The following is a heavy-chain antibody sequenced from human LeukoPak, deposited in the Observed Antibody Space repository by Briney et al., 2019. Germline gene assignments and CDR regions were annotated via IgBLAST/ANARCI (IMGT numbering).Heavy chain of an antibody. Sequence: SETLSLSCTVSGGSISSGSYYWSWIRQPAGKGLEWIGRIYTSGSTNYNPSLKSRVTISVDTSKNQFSLKLSSVTAADTAVYYCARDSSITGTRDYWGRGTLVTVSS. CDR1: GGSISSGSYY. CDR3: ARDSSITGTRDY. D-gene: IGHD1-20*01. J-gene: IGHJ4*02. CDR2: IYTSGST. V-gene: IGHV4-61*02.